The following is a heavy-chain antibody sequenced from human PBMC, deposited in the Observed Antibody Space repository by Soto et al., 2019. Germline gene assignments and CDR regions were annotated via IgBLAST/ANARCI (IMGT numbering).Heavy chain of an antibody. CDR1: GYTFTSYG. J-gene: IGHJ3*02. CDR2: ISAYNGNT. CDR3: ARDFHLVVVVAALHAFDI. Sequence: GASVKVSCKASGYTFTSYGISWVRQAPGQGLEWMGWISAYNGNTNYAQKLQGRVTMTTDTSTSTAYMELRSLRSDDTAVYYCARDFHLVVVVAALHAFDIWGQGTMVTVSS. D-gene: IGHD2-15*01. V-gene: IGHV1-18*01.